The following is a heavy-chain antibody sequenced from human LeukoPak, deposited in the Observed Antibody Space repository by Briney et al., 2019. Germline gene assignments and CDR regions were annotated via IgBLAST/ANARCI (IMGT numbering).Heavy chain of an antibody. CDR3: ARQLYDSSGYTPRGDDAFDI. CDR2: IYYSGST. CDR1: GGSISSGGYY. V-gene: IGHV4-31*03. D-gene: IGHD3-22*01. J-gene: IGHJ3*02. Sequence: PSQTLSLTCTVSGGSISSGGYYWSWIRQHPGKGLEWIGYIYYSGSTNYNPSLKSRVTISVDTSKNQFSLKLSSVTAADTAVYYCARQLYDSSGYTPRGDDAFDIWGQGTMVTVSS.